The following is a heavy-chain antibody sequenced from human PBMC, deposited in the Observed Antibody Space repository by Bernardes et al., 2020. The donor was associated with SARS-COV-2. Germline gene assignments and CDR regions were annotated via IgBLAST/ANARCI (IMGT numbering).Heavy chain of an antibody. CDR2: IYYSGST. V-gene: IGHV4-31*03. D-gene: IGHD3-10*01. Sequence: SETLSLTCTVSGGSISSGGYYWSWIRQHPGKGLEWIGYIYYSGSTYYNPSLKSRVTISVDTSKNQFSLKLSSVTAADTAVYYCARDAGLMVRGVYYYYGMDVWGQGTTVTVAS. CDR3: ARDAGLMVRGVYYYYGMDV. J-gene: IGHJ6*02. CDR1: GGSISSGGYY.